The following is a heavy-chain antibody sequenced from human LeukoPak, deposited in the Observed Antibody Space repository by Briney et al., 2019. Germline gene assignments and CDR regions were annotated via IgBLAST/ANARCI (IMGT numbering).Heavy chain of an antibody. D-gene: IGHD1-26*01. V-gene: IGHV4-59*01. J-gene: IGHJ4*02. CDR1: DASISGYY. Sequence: SETLSLTCTVSDASISGYYWSWIRQPPGKGLEWIGSIHFSGSTNYNPSLRSRVTISVDTSKNQLSLKLSSVTAADAAVYYCARDLGGIYFDYWGQGTLVTVSS. CDR3: ARDLGGIYFDY. CDR2: IHFSGST.